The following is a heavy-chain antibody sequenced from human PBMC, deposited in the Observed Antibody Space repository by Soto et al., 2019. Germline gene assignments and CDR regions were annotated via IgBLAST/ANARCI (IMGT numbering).Heavy chain of an antibody. CDR3: TRDPTATDYGDFEGYYYGMDV. CDR1: GFTFGDYA. Sequence: GGSLRLSCTASGFTFGDYAMSWVRQAPGKGLEWVGFIRSKAYGGTTEYAASVKGRFTISRDDSKSIAYLQMNSLKTEDTAVYYCTRDPTATDYGDFEGYYYGMDVWGQGTPVTVSS. V-gene: IGHV3-49*04. CDR2: IRSKAYGGTT. D-gene: IGHD4-17*01. J-gene: IGHJ6*02.